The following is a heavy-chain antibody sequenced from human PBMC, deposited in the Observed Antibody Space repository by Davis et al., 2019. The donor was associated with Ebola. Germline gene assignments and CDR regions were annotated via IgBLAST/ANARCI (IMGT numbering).Heavy chain of an antibody. D-gene: IGHD2-15*01. J-gene: IGHJ4*02. CDR1: GYTFTGYY. CDR2: MNPKSGNT. CDR3: ASYCSGGSCCQY. Sequence: ASVKVSCKASGYTFTGYYMHWVRQAPGQGLEWMGWMNPKSGNTGYAQKFQGRVTMTRNTSISTAYMELRSLRSDDTAVYYCASYCSGGSCCQYWGQGTLVTVSS. V-gene: IGHV1-8*02.